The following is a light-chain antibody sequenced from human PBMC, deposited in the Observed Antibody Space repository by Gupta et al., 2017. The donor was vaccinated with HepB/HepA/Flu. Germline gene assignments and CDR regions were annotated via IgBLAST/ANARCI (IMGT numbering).Light chain of an antibody. CDR2: YAS. Sequence: EVVLTQSPDFQSVTPKEKVTITCRASQSIGTSLHWYQQKPGQSPKLLINYASQSFSGVPSRFSGSGSGTYFTLTINSREAEDAATYYGHHRSSIPNTLGGGTKVEIK. CDR1: QSIGTS. V-gene: IGKV6-21*01. J-gene: IGKJ4*01. CDR3: HHRSSIPNT.